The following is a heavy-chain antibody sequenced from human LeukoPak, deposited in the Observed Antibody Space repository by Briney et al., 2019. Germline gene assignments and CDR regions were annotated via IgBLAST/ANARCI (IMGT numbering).Heavy chain of an antibody. CDR3: AVAYCGGDCYSYYFDY. Sequence: SETLSLTCAVYGGSFSGYYRSWIRQPPGKGLEWIGEINHSGSTNYNPSLKSRVTISVDTSKNQFSLKLSSVTAADTAVYYCAVAYCGGDCYSYYFDYWGQGTLVTVSS. V-gene: IGHV4-34*01. CDR2: INHSGST. J-gene: IGHJ4*02. D-gene: IGHD2-21*02. CDR1: GGSFSGYY.